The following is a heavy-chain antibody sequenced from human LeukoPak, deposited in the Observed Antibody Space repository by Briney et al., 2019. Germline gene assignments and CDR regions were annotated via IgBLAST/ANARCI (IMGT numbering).Heavy chain of an antibody. CDR2: IYYSGST. V-gene: IGHV4-61*08. Sequence: SETLSLTCTVSGGSISSGDYYWSWIRQPPGKGLEWIGYIYYSGSTNYNPSLKSRVTISVDTSKNQFSLKLSSVTAADTAVYYCARHNRVEWLQLGYWGQGTLVTVSS. D-gene: IGHD5-24*01. J-gene: IGHJ4*02. CDR3: ARHNRVEWLQLGY. CDR1: GGSISSGDYY.